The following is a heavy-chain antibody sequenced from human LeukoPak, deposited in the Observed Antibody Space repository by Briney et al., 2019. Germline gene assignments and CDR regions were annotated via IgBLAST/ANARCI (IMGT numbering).Heavy chain of an antibody. D-gene: IGHD3-22*01. CDR2: ISGSGSST. Sequence: GGSLRLSCAASGLTFSSYAMSWVRQAPGKGLEWVSAISGSGSSTYYADSVKGRFTISRDNSKNTLYLQMNSLRAEDTAVYYCAKPPAYDSSGYCSWCFDYWGQGTLVTVSS. J-gene: IGHJ4*02. CDR1: GLTFSSYA. CDR3: AKPPAYDSSGYCSWCFDY. V-gene: IGHV3-23*01.